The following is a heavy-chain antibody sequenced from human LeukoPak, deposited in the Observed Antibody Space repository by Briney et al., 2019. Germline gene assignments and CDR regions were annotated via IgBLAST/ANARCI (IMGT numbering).Heavy chain of an antibody. CDR3: ARDWAVAGTSQGENPGYYYYMDV. Sequence: SVKVSCKASGGTFSSYAISWVRQAPGQGLEWMGGIIPIFGTANYAQKFQGRVTITADKSTSTAYMELSSLRSEDTAVYYCARDWAVAGTSQGENPGYYYYMDVWGKGTTVTISS. J-gene: IGHJ6*03. V-gene: IGHV1-69*06. CDR1: GGTFSSYA. D-gene: IGHD6-19*01. CDR2: IIPIFGTA.